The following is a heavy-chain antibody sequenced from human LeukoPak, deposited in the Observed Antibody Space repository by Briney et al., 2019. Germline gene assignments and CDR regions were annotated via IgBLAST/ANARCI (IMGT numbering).Heavy chain of an antibody. CDR1: GGTFSSYA. CDR3: ARGITGAAFDI. D-gene: IGHD3-16*01. CDR2: IIPILGIA. Sequence: SVKVSCKASGGTFSSYAISWVRQAPGQGLEWMGRIIPILGIANYAQKFQGRVTITADKSTSTGYMELSSLRSEDTAVYYCARGITGAAFDIWGQGTMVTVSS. J-gene: IGHJ3*02. V-gene: IGHV1-69*04.